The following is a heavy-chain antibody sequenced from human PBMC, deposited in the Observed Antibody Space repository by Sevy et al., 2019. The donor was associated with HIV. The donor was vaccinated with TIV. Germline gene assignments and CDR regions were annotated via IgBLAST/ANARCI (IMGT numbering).Heavy chain of an antibody. V-gene: IGHV1-24*01. CDR3: ATRLAYCSGGSCYYVY. CDR2: FDPEDGET. D-gene: IGHD2-15*01. Sequence: ASMKVSCKVSGYTLTELSMHWVRQAPGKGLEWMGGFDPEDGETIYAQKFQGRVTMTEDTSTDTAYMELSSLRSEDTAVYYCATRLAYCSGGSCYYVYWGQGTLVTVSS. J-gene: IGHJ4*02. CDR1: GYTLTELS.